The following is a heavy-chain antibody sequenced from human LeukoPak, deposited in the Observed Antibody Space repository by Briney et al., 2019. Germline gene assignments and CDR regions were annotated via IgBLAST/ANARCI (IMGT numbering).Heavy chain of an antibody. Sequence: PSETLSLTCTVSGGSVSNNNFYWGWIRQSPGKGLEWIGIIYYSGITYYNPSLKSRVIMAADTSKDQFSLQLNSVSAADTAVYYCARLWSSFDGFDIWGQGTMVTVSS. CDR1: GGSVSNNNFY. CDR3: ARLWSSFDGFDI. V-gene: IGHV4-39*01. CDR2: IYYSGIT. J-gene: IGHJ3*02. D-gene: IGHD3-3*01.